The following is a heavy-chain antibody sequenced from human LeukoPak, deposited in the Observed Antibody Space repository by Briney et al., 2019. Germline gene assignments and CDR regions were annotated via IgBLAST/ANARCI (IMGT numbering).Heavy chain of an antibody. J-gene: IGHJ1*01. V-gene: IGHV3-23*01. CDR2: ISGSGGST. CDR1: GFTFSSYA. Sequence: GGSLRLSCAASGFTFSSYAMSWVRQAPGKGLEWVSAISGSGGSTYYADSVKGRFTISRDNSKNTLYLQMNSLRAEDTAVYYCAKGGTIFGVVIHNKYFQHWGQGTLVTVSS. CDR3: AKGGTIFGVVIHNKYFQH. D-gene: IGHD3-3*01.